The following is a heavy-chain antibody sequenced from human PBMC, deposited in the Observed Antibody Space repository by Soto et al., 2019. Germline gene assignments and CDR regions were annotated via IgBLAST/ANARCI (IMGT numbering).Heavy chain of an antibody. D-gene: IGHD1-1*01. V-gene: IGHV5-10-1*03. CDR1: GYRFITYW. J-gene: IGHJ4*02. CDR2: IDPSDSYT. CDR3: VRHGNGTALYVDF. Sequence: EVQLVQSGAEVKKPGESLRLSCQGSGYRFITYWISWVRQMPGKGLEWVGRIDPSDSYTVYSPSFQGHVTISIDTAINTAFLEWRSLQASDTAMYYCVRHGNGTALYVDFWGRGTLVPVSS.